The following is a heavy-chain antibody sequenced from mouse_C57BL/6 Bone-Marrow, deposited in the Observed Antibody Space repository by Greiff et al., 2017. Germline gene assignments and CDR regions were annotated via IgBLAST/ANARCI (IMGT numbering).Heavy chain of an antibody. V-gene: IGHV1-52*01. J-gene: IGHJ1*03. CDR2: IDPADSDT. CDR3: ARAGGCDWYFDV. CDR1: GYAFTSSW. Sequence: QVQLQQPGAELVRPGSSVKMSCKASGYAFTSSWMHWVKQRPVQGLEWIGHIDPADSDTNYNQKFKDKATLTVDKSSSTAYMQLSSLTSEDSAVYYCARAGGCDWYFDVWGTGTTVTVSS. D-gene: IGHD1-1*02.